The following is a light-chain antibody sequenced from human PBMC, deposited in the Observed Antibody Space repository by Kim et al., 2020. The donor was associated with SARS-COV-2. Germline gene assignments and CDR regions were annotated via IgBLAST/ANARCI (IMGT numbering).Light chain of an antibody. CDR3: NSRDSSGNLV. CDR2: GKN. Sequence: VDSGKTARITCQGDSLRSYYASWYQQQPGQAPILVIYGKNNRPSGIPDRFSGSSSGNTASLTITGAQAEDEADYYCNSRDSSGNLVFGGGTQLTVL. J-gene: IGLJ2*01. CDR1: SLRSYY. V-gene: IGLV3-19*01.